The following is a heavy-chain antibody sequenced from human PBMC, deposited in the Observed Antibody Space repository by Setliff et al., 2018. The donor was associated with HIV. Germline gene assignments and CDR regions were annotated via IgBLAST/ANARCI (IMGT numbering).Heavy chain of an antibody. CDR3: ARDSSEYFDFSGGDFHYMDV. J-gene: IGHJ6*03. Sequence: GASVKVSCKASGYSFSRFSINWVRQAPGQGLEWMGWINTNSWIPTYAQGFTGRFVFSLDTTVRTAYLEISDLRADDTGVYYCARDSSEYFDFSGGDFHYMDVWGKGTTVTVSS. CDR2: INTNSWIP. CDR1: GYSFSRFS. V-gene: IGHV7-4-1*02. D-gene: IGHD3-3*01.